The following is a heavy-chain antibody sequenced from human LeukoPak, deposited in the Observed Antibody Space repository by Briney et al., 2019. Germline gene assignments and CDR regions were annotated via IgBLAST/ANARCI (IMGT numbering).Heavy chain of an antibody. CDR3: ARVMVRGVQSHGDYYYYYGMDV. CDR2: IIPIFGTA. J-gene: IGHJ6*02. V-gene: IGHV1-69*13. Sequence: SVKVSCKASGGTFSSYAISWVRQAPGQGLEWMGGIIPIFGTANYAQKFQGRVKITADESTSTAYMELSSLRSEDTAVYYCARVMVRGVQSHGDYYYYYGMDVWGQGTTVTVSS. D-gene: IGHD3-10*01. CDR1: GGTFSSYA.